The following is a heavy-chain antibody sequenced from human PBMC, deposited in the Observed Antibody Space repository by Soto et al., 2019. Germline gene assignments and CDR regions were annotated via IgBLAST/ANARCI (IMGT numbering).Heavy chain of an antibody. Sequence: VKVSCKASGYSFKDYSVNWVRQAPGQGLEWMGWVNVGDGNTRYSQNFQDRVTITRDTSATTAYMELSSLTSEDTAVYYCAKGIRSGTSRHYFLENWGQGTLGSVS. CDR3: AKGIRSGTSRHYFLEN. J-gene: IGHJ4*02. CDR2: VNVGDGNT. V-gene: IGHV1-3*01. D-gene: IGHD1-26*01. CDR1: GYSFKDYS.